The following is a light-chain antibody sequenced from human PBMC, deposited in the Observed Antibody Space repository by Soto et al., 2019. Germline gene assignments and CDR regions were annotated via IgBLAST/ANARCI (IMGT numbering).Light chain of an antibody. CDR1: SSDIGGYNY. CDR3: TSYAGCNHV. V-gene: IGLV2-8*01. Sequence: QSALTQPPSASGSPGQSVTISCIGTSSDIGGYNYVSWYQQHPGKAPKLMIYEVNKRPSGVPDRFSGSKSDNTASLTVSGLQAEDEADYYCTSYAGCNHVFGGGTKVTVL. J-gene: IGLJ2*01. CDR2: EVN.